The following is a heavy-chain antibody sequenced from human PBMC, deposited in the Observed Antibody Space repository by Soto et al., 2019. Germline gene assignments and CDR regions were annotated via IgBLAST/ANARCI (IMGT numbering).Heavy chain of an antibody. CDR2: ISYSGFT. Sequence: SETLSLTCTVSGGSINSFYWSWIRQPPGKGLEWIGYISYSGFTNYNPSLKSRVTISVDTSKNQFSLKLSSVTAADTAVYYCARQKTGYSSIDYWGQGTLVTVSS. J-gene: IGHJ4*02. D-gene: IGHD6-13*01. CDR3: ARQKTGYSSIDY. V-gene: IGHV4-59*08. CDR1: GGSINSFY.